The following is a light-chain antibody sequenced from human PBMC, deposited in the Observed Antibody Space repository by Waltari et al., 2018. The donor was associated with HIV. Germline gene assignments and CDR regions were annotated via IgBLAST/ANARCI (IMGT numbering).Light chain of an antibody. CDR3: QQYDTSSPT. V-gene: IGKV1-5*03. J-gene: IGKJ1*01. Sequence: DIQMTQFPSSLSASTGDRVTITCRASQSIGSWLARYQQKPGKAPKLLIYKASDLESGVPSRFSGRGSGTEFTLTISSLQPDDSATYYCQQYDTSSPTFGQGTKVEVK. CDR1: QSIGSW. CDR2: KAS.